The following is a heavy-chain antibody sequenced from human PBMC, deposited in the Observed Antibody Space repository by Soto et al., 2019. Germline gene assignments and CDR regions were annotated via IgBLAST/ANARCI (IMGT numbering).Heavy chain of an antibody. V-gene: IGHV3-15*01. J-gene: IGHJ4*02. D-gene: IGHD5-12*01. CDR2: IKSKTDGGTT. CDR3: AKGRGYGGNYYFDS. CDR1: GFTFNNAW. Sequence: GSLRLSCAASGFTFNNAWMSWVRQAPGKGLEWVGRIKSKTDGGTTDYAAPVKGRFTISRDDSENTLYLQMNSLRAEDTAVYYCAKGRGYGGNYYFDSWGQGTLVTVSS.